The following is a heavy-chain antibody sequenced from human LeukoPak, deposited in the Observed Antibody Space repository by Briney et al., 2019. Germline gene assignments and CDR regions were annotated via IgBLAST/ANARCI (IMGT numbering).Heavy chain of an antibody. J-gene: IGHJ4*02. CDR2: IYYSGSDYVYNSGRT. V-gene: IGHV4-59*01. CDR1: GVSINSYY. Sequence: PSETLSLTCSVSGVSINSYYWSWIRQSPGKGLEWIGYIYYSGSDYVYNSGRTNYNPSLKSRATISIDTSKKQFSLKLTSVTTVDTAVYYCAGLTRESAPRDTWSGYVDYWGQGTLVTVSS. D-gene: IGHD3-3*01. CDR3: AGLTRESAPRDTWSGYVDY.